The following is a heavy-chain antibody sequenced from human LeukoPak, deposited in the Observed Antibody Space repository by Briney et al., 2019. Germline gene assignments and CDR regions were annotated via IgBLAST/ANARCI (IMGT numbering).Heavy chain of an antibody. CDR1: GVTFDDYA. V-gene: IGHV3-9*01. Sequence: PGRSLRLSCAASGVTFDDYAMRWVRQAPGQGLEWVSGIIRNVGSTAYVDSFKGRFTISGDNAKNSLYLQMNSLRAEDTALYDCVRDTTGYSSSHLHYWGQGTLVTVSS. CDR3: VRDTTGYSSSHLHY. D-gene: IGHD6-13*01. J-gene: IGHJ4*02. CDR2: IIRNVGST.